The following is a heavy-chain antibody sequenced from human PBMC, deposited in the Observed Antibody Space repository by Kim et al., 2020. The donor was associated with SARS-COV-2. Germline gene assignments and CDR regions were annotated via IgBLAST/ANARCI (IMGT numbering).Heavy chain of an antibody. D-gene: IGHD6-13*01. J-gene: IGHJ1*01. CDR2: LSSSGSSI. CDR3: ASGWPEITATGPSQH. V-gene: IGHV3-48*03. CDR1: GFTFSSYE. Sequence: GGSLRLSCAASGFTFSSYEMNWVRQAPGKGLEWISSLSSSGSSIKYADSVKGRFTVSRDNAKNSLYLQMNSLRAEDTAVYYCASGWPEITATGPSQHWGQRNLVTVFS.